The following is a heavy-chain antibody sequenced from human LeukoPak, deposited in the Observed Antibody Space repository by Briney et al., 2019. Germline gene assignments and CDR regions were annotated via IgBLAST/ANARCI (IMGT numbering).Heavy chain of an antibody. CDR3: GRGIYNNGNMNVC. D-gene: IGHD2-8*01. CDR1: GFTFSGSP. J-gene: IGHJ4*02. V-gene: IGHV3-30*04. CDR2: ISDDGGRK. Sequence: GGSLRLSCAASGFTFSGSPMQWVREAPGKGLDWVSIISDDGGRKYYADSVKGRFTISRDNSKNTLYLQMDSLRVEDTALYYCGRGIYNNGNMNVCWGEGTLVTVSS.